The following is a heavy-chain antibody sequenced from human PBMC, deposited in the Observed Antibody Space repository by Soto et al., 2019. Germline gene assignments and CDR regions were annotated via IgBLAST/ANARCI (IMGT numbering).Heavy chain of an antibody. J-gene: IGHJ6*02. CDR1: GGTFSSYT. D-gene: IGHD2-2*01. V-gene: IGHV1-69*02. Sequence: QVQLVQSGAEVKKPGSSVKVSCKASGGTFSSYTISWVRQAPGQGLEWMGRIIPILGIANYAQKFQGRVTITEDKSTSTALMELSSLSSEDTAVYYGANQYPYCSSTSCPLINPNDYYYGMDVWGQGTTVTVSS. CDR2: IIPILGIA. CDR3: ANQYPYCSSTSCPLINPNDYYYGMDV.